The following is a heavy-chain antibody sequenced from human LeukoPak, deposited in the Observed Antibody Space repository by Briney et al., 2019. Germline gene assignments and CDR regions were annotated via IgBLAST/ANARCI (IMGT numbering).Heavy chain of an antibody. CDR2: IYYSGST. D-gene: IGHD5-12*01. CDR3: ARVSGYDWGSFYDY. CDR1: GGSISSSGYY. Sequence: PSETLSLTCTVSGGSISSSGYYWSWIRQPPGKGLEWIGYIYYSGSTNYNPSLKSRVTISVDTSKNQFSLKLSSVTAADTAVYYCARVSGYDWGSFYDYWGQGTLVTVSS. V-gene: IGHV4-61*08. J-gene: IGHJ4*02.